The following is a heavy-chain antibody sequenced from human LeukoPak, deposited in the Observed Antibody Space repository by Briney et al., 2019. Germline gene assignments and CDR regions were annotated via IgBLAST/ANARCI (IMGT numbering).Heavy chain of an antibody. CDR1: GDSISSTSYY. Sequence: SETLSLTCTVSGDSISSTSYYWDWIRQPPGKRLEWIGSIYNSGTTYYDPSLKSRVTISVDTSKNQFSLKVSSVTAADTAVYYCASRVYGLGSFNYWGQGTLVTVSS. D-gene: IGHD3-10*01. CDR3: ASRVYGLGSFNY. V-gene: IGHV4-39*01. J-gene: IGHJ4*01. CDR2: IYNSGTT.